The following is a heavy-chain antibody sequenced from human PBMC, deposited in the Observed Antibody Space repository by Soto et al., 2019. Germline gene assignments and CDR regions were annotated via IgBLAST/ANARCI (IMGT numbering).Heavy chain of an antibody. CDR2: IAYDGNNK. V-gene: IGHV3-30*03. J-gene: IGHJ6*02. CDR1: GCTFSNYA. Sequence: QVQLVDSGGGVVQPGRSLRLSCAASGCTFSNYAMHWVRQAPGKGLEWVAVIAYDGNNKYYAESVRGRFTISRDNSKNALFLQMSTLRHEDTAVYYCARDVGNYVPYYYGMDVWGQGTTVTVSS. CDR3: ARDVGNYVPYYYGMDV. D-gene: IGHD4-4*01.